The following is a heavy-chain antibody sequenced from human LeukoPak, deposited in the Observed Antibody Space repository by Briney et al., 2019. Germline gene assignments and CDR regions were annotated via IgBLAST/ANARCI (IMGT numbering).Heavy chain of an antibody. J-gene: IGHJ4*02. D-gene: IGHD3-10*01. CDR2: IKEDGSEK. V-gene: IGHV3-7*01. Sequence: GGSLRLSCAASGFTFSNYWMTWVRQAPGKGLEWVANIKEDGSEKYYVDSVKGRFTISRDNAKKSLYLEMNSLRAEDTAVYYCARDFAREFTIDYWGQGTLVTVSS. CDR1: GFTFSNYW. CDR3: ARDFAREFTIDY.